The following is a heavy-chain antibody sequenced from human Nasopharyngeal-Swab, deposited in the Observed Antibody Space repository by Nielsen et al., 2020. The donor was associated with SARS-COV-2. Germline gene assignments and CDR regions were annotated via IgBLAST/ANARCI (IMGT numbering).Heavy chain of an antibody. CDR1: GGSINSGGYY. V-gene: IGHV4-31*03. CDR3: ASTAAAFDN. Sequence: LSLTCTVSGGSINSGGYYWSWIRQHPGKGLEWIGYIYYSGSTFYNPSLESRVAMSVDTSKNQFSLNLSSVTAADAAVYYCASTAAAFDNWGQGTLVTVSS. D-gene: IGHD6-25*01. CDR2: IYYSGST. J-gene: IGHJ4*02.